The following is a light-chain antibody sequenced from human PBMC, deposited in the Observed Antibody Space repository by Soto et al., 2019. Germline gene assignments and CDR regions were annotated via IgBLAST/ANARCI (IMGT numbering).Light chain of an antibody. Sequence: DIQMTQSPSTLSASVGDRVTITCRASQSISSWLAWYQQKPGKAPKLLIYKASSLESGVPSRFSGSGSGTEFTLTISGLQPDDFATYYCQEYKSYSTFGQGTKLEIK. CDR3: QEYKSYST. CDR2: KAS. CDR1: QSISSW. J-gene: IGKJ2*01. V-gene: IGKV1-5*03.